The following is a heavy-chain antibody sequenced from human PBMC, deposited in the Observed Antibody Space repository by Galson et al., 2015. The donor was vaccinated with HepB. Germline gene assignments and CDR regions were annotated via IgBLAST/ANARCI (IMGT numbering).Heavy chain of an antibody. CDR1: GYTFTSYD. J-gene: IGHJ6*03. Sequence: SVKVSCKASGYTFTSYDINWVRQATGQGLEWMGWMNPNSGNTGYAQKFQGRVTMTRNTSISTAYMELSSLRSEDTAVYYCARGGNYYYYMDVWGKGTTVTVSS. V-gene: IGHV1-8*01. CDR2: MNPNSGNT. CDR3: ARGGNYYYYMDV.